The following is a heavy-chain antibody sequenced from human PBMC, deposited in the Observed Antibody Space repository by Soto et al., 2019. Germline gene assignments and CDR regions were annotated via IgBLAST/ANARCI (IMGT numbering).Heavy chain of an antibody. CDR3: AKSNLLWLVEPAPYYYYGMDV. D-gene: IGHD6-19*01. V-gene: IGHV3-23*01. Sequence: GGSLRLSCAASGFTFSSYAMSWVRQAPGKGLEWVSAISGSGGSTYYADSVKGRFTISRDNSKNTLYLQMNSLRAEDTAVYYCAKSNLLWLVEPAPYYYYGMDVWGQGTTVTVSS. CDR1: GFTFSSYA. CDR2: ISGSGGST. J-gene: IGHJ6*02.